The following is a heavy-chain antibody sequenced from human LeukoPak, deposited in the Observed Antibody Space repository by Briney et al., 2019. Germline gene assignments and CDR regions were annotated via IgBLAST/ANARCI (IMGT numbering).Heavy chain of an antibody. D-gene: IGHD6-13*01. CDR1: GGSISSYY. J-gene: IGHJ2*01. CDR2: IYYSGST. Sequence: SGTLSLTCTVSGGSISSYYWSWIRQPPGKGLEWIGYIYYSGSTNYNPSLKSRVTISVDTSKNQFSLKLSSVTAADTAVYYCARGRGIAAAGPPYWYFDLWGRGTLVTVSS. V-gene: IGHV4-59*01. CDR3: ARGRGIAAAGPPYWYFDL.